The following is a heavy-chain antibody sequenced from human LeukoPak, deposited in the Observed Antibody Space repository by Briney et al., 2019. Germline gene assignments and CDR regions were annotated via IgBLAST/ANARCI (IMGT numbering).Heavy chain of an antibody. CDR2: ISGSGGST. J-gene: IGHJ4*02. Sequence: SGGSLRLSCVASGITFSNYAMSWVRQAPGKGLEWVSAISGSGGSTYYADSVKGRFTISRDNSKNTLYLQMNSLRAEDTAVYYCAKDSYYDSSGYYYFDYWGQGTLVTVSS. D-gene: IGHD3-22*01. CDR3: AKDSYYDSSGYYYFDY. CDR1: GITFSNYA. V-gene: IGHV3-23*01.